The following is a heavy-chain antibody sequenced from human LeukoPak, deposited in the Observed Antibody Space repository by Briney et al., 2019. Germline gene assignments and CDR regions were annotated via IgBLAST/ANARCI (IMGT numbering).Heavy chain of an antibody. Sequence: GGSLRLSCAASVFTFSGYAMSWVRQAPGKGLEWVSAISGSGGSTYYADSVKGRFTISRDNSKKTLYLQMNSLRAEDTAVYYCSKGQSGSYEHCFDYWGQGTLVTVSS. CDR1: VFTFSGYA. J-gene: IGHJ4*02. V-gene: IGHV3-23*01. CDR2: ISGSGGST. CDR3: SKGQSGSYEHCFDY. D-gene: IGHD1-26*01.